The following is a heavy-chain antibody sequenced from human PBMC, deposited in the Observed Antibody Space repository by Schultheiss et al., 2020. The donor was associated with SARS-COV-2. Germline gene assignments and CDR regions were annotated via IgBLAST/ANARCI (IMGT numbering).Heavy chain of an antibody. V-gene: IGHV3-48*01. D-gene: IGHD3-22*01. J-gene: IGHJ2*01. CDR2: ISSSSSTI. CDR1: GFTFSSYS. CDR3: ARDRDRDYFDSSGYYAGWYFDL. Sequence: GGSLRLSCAASGFTFSSYSMNWVRQPPGKGLEWLSYISSSSSTIYYADSVKGRFTISRDNSKNSLSLQMISLRAEDTAVYYCARDRDRDYFDSSGYYAGWYFDLLGRGTLVAVSS.